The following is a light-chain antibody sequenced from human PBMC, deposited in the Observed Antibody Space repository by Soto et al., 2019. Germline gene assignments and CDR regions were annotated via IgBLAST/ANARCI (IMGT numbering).Light chain of an antibody. CDR1: QSVTSN. Sequence: EVVMSQSPATLSVPQGESATLSCRASQSVTSNLAWYQQKPGQPPRLLIYDASTRATGIPARFSGSGSGTDFSLTISRLEPEDFAVYYCQQYGNSPYTLGQGTKVDI. V-gene: IGKV3-15*01. CDR2: DAS. CDR3: QQYGNSPYT. J-gene: IGKJ2*01.